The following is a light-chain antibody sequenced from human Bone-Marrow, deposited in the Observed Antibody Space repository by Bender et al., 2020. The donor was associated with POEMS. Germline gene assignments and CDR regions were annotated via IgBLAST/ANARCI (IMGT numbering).Light chain of an antibody. CDR2: DDS. J-gene: IGLJ2*01. CDR3: QVCDTDSDHPGV. V-gene: IGLV3-21*02. CDR1: NIEDKS. Sequence: SYVLTQPPSVSVAPGQTARVTCGGTNIEDKSVHWYQQKPGQAPVLVLYDDSDRPSGIPERFSGSKSGNTATLAISGVEAGDEADYFCQVCDTDSDHPGVIGGGTGLTV.